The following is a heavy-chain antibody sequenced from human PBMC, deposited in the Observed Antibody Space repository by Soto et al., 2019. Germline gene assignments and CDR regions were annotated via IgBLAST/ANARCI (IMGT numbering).Heavy chain of an antibody. CDR1: GGSIISGGYY. V-gene: IGHV4-31*03. J-gene: IGHJ4*02. CDR3: ARGPGDLLAGVED. CDR2: IYYSGST. Sequence: SVTLSLTCTVSGGSIISGGYYWTLIRQHPGKGLEWIGYIYYSGSTYYNPSLKSRVTISVDTSKNQFSLKLSSVTAADTAVYYGARGPGDLLAGVEDWGQGTRVNVAS. D-gene: IGHD1-26*01.